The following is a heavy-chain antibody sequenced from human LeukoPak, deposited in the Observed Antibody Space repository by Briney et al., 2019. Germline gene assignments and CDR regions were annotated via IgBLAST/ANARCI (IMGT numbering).Heavy chain of an antibody. D-gene: IGHD2-2*01. V-gene: IGHV3-21*01. J-gene: IGHJ5*02. CDR3: AIVSVVPAAESPENWFDP. Sequence: GGSLRLSCAASGFTFSSYSMNWVRQAPGKGLEWVSSISSSSYIYYADSVKGRFTISRDNAKNSLYLQMNSLRAEDTAVYYCAIVSVVPAAESPENWFDPWGQGTLVTVSS. CDR1: GFTFSSYS. CDR2: ISSSSYI.